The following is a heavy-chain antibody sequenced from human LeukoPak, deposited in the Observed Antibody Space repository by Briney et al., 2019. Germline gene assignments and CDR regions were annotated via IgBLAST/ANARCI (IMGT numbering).Heavy chain of an antibody. CDR2: INGYGSST. D-gene: IGHD5-18*01. V-gene: IGHV3-74*01. J-gene: IGHJ4*02. Sequence: GGSLRLSCGASGFTFISYWMHWVRQAPGKGLVWVSRINGYGSSTDFAHYVKGRFTISRDNAKNTLYLQMNSLRAEDTAVYYCARDAPGNTALDYWGQGALVTVSS. CDR1: GFTFISYW. CDR3: ARDAPGNTALDY.